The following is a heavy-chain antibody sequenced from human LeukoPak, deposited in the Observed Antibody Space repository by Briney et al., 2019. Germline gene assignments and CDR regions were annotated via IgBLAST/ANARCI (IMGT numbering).Heavy chain of an antibody. CDR3: VRGIPVTGTKSRWTRLTYNYSYMDV. CDR2: VGSKANNYAT. V-gene: IGHV3-73*01. Sequence: GGSLRLSCAASGFTFSGSAMHWVRQASGKGLEWVGRVGSKANNYATAYTASVKGRFTISRDDSKNTAYLQMNSLKTEDTAVYYCVRGIPVTGTKSRWTRLTYNYSYMDVWGKGTTVTISS. J-gene: IGHJ6*03. D-gene: IGHD1-20*01. CDR1: GFTFSGSA.